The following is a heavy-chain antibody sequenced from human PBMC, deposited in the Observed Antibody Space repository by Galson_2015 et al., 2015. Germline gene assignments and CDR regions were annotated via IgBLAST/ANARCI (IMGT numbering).Heavy chain of an antibody. CDR3: ARNSGWCDY. V-gene: IGHV3-48*03. D-gene: IGHD6-19*01. Sequence: SLRLSCATSGFTFSSYDMNWVRQAPGKGLEWVSYISSSGSTIYYADSVKGRFTISRDNAKNSLYLQMNSLRAEDTAVYYCARNSGWCDYWGQGTLVTVSS. J-gene: IGHJ4*02. CDR1: GFTFSSYD. CDR2: ISSSGSTI.